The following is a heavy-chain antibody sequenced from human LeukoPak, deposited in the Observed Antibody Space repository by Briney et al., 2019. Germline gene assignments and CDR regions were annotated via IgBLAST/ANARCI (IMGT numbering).Heavy chain of an antibody. D-gene: IGHD3-16*02. V-gene: IGHV1-2*02. CDR1: GYTFTGYY. CDR2: INPNSGGT. CDR3: AKYDISQLRVGELSPWGVFDY. J-gene: IGHJ4*02. Sequence: ASVKVSCKAFGYTFTGYYIHWLRQAPGQGLEWMGWINPNSGGTDSAQKFQGRVTMTRDTSISTAYMELSSLRSDDTAVYYCAKYDISQLRVGELSPWGVFDYWGQGTLVTVSS.